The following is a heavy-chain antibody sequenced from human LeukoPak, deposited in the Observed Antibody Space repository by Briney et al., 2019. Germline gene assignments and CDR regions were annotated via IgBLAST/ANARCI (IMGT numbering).Heavy chain of an antibody. CDR2: KNPDSGHT. CDR1: GYTSTSYD. CDR3: ARGRKSGGYFYYMDV. D-gene: IGHD1-14*01. Sequence: ASVKVSCKASGYTSTSYDINWVRQATGQGLEWMGWKNPDSGHTGYAQKFQGRVTITRDTSISTVYMELSSLRSEDTAVYYCARGRKSGGYFYYMDVWGKGTTVTVSS. J-gene: IGHJ6*03. V-gene: IGHV1-8*03.